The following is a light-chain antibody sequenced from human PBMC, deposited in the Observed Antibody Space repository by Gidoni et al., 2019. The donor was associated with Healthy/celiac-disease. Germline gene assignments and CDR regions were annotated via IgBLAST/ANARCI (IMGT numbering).Light chain of an antibody. CDR3: QQYGSSS. J-gene: IGKJ4*02. V-gene: IGKV3-20*01. CDR2: GAS. CDR1: QSVSSSY. Sequence: DIVFTQSPGTLSLSPGERATLSCRASQSVSSSYLAWYQQKPGQAPRLLIYGASSRGSGIPDRFSGSGSGKDSTLTISRQPHEDFAVYYCQQYGSSSFGGGTKVEIK.